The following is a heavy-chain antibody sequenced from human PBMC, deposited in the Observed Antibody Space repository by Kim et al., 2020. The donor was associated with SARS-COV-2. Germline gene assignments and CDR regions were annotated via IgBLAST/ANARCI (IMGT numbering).Heavy chain of an antibody. V-gene: IGHV6-1*01. CDR1: GDSVSSNSAA. J-gene: IGHJ3*02. CDR2: TYYRSRWNN. CDR3: ASGSVAVGGVTAFEI. D-gene: IGHD6-19*01. Sequence: SQTLSLTCAISGDSVSSNSAAWTWIRQSPSRGLEWLGRTYYRSRWNNDYTASLKSRITINPDTSKNQFSLHLTSVTPEDTAVYYCASGSVAVGGVTAFEIWGPGTMVSVSS.